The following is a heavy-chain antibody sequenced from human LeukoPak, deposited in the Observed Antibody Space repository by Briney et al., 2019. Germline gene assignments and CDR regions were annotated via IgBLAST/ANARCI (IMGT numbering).Heavy chain of an antibody. Sequence: SVRVSCKASGGTFSSYTISWVRQAPGQGLEWMGRIIPILGIANYAQKFHGRVTITADKSTSTAYMELSSLRSEDTAVYYCARGGSGYGYGYVDYWGQGTLVTVSS. CDR1: GGTFSSYT. CDR3: ARGGSGYGYGYVDY. J-gene: IGHJ4*02. D-gene: IGHD5-18*01. V-gene: IGHV1-69*02. CDR2: IIPILGIA.